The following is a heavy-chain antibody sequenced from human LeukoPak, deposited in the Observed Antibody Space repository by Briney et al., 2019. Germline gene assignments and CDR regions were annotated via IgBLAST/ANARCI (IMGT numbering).Heavy chain of an antibody. Sequence: PGGSLRLSCAASGFTFSSYGMHWVRQAPGKGLEWVAVITYDGSNKYYADSVKGRFTISRDNSKNTLYLQMNSLRAEDTAVYYCAKDWYYYDSSGYYTVDYWGQGTLVTVSS. D-gene: IGHD3-22*01. J-gene: IGHJ4*02. CDR1: GFTFSSYG. CDR3: AKDWYYYDSSGYYTVDY. CDR2: ITYDGSNK. V-gene: IGHV3-30*18.